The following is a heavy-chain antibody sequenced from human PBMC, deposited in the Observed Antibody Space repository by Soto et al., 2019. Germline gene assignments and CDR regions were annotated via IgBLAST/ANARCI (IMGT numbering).Heavy chain of an antibody. CDR1: GGSISSSSYY. J-gene: IGHJ4*02. V-gene: IGHV4-61*05. D-gene: IGHD1-1*01. CDR2: IYNSGRY. Sequence: PSEALSLTCTVSGGSISSSSYYWGWIRQPPGKGLEWIGYIYNSGRYNYNPSLESRLTISIDTSKNQFSLRLASVTAADTAAYYCARTLPNRQLFDSWSQGTLVTVSS. CDR3: ARTLPNRQLFDS.